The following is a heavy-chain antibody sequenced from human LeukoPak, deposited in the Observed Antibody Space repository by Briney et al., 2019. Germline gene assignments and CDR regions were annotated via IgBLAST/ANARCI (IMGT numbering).Heavy chain of an antibody. D-gene: IGHD6-13*01. CDR1: GYTFTGYY. CDR2: INPNSGGT. CDR3: ARGGYSSRRDGYFDY. J-gene: IGHJ4*02. Sequence: GASVKVSCKASGYTFTGYYMHWVRQAPGQGLEWMGWINPNSGGTNYAQKFQGWVTMTRDTSISTAYMELSRLRSDDTAVYYCARGGYSSRRDGYFDYWGQGTLVTVSS. V-gene: IGHV1-2*04.